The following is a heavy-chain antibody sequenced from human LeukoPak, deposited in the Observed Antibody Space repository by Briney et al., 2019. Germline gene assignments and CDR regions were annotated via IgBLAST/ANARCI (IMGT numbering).Heavy chain of an antibody. CDR1: GGSFTTYY. CDR3: ARLYYYDSSGSPQAFDY. D-gene: IGHD3-22*01. J-gene: IGHJ4*02. CDR2: IYYSGST. Sequence: SETLSLTCAVYGGSFTTYYWSWIRQPPGKGLEWIGYIYYSGSTNYNPSLKSRVTISVDTSKNQFSLKLSSVTAADTAVYYCARLYYYDSSGSPQAFDYWGQGTLVTVSS. V-gene: IGHV4-59*12.